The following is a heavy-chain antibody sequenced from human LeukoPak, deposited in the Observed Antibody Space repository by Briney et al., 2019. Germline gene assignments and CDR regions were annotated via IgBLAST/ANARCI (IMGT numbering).Heavy chain of an antibody. V-gene: IGHV3-30-3*01. J-gene: IGHJ4*02. CDR2: ISYDGSNK. CDR3: ASLYEEDY. Sequence: GGSLRLSCAASGFTFSSYAMHWVRQAPGKGLEWVAVISYDGSNKYYADSVKGRFTISRDNSKNTLYLQMNSLRAEDTAVYYCASLYEEDYRGQGTLVTVSS. CDR1: GFTFSSYA. D-gene: IGHD2/OR15-2a*01.